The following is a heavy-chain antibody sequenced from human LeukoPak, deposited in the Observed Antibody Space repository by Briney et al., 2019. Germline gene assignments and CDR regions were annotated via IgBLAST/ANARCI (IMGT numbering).Heavy chain of an antibody. CDR1: GFTYSDHY. V-gene: IGHV3-11*01. CDR2: ISGSGNSI. CDR3: GRGHWGIDY. J-gene: IGHJ4*02. Sequence: GGSLRLSCAASGFTYSDHYMSSIRQVPGKGLEWVAYISGSGNSIDYADSVKGRFTISRDNAKNSVYLQMNSLRAEDTAVFYCGRGHWGIDYWGQGTLVTVSS. D-gene: IGHD3-16*01.